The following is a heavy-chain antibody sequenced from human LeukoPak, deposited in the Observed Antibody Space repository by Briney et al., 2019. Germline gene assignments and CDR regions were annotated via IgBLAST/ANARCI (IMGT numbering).Heavy chain of an antibody. CDR3: AKDFYSGSYAWARGLYYFDY. V-gene: IGHV3-30*02. CDR2: IRYDGSNK. D-gene: IGHD1-26*01. Sequence: PGGSLRLSCAASGFTLSSFGMHWVRQAPGKGLEWVAFIRYDGSNKYYADSVKGRFTISRDNSKNTLYLQMNGLRAEDTAVYYCAKDFYSGSYAWARGLYYFDYWGQGTLVTVSS. J-gene: IGHJ4*02. CDR1: GFTLSSFG.